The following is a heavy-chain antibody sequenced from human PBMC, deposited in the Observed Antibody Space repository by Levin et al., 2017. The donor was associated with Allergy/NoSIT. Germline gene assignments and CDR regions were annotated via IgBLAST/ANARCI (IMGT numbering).Heavy chain of an antibody. CDR1: GFTFSSYG. Sequence: PGGSLRLSCAASGFTFSSYGMHWVRQAPGRGLEWVAVISYDGSNKYYADSVKGRFTISRVFSNNTLYLQMNSLRAEDTAVYYCAKAMSGSSYRYLDFWGQGTLVTVSS. J-gene: IGHJ4*02. CDR3: AKAMSGSSYRYLDF. V-gene: IGHV3-30*18. CDR2: ISYDGSNK. D-gene: IGHD1-26*01.